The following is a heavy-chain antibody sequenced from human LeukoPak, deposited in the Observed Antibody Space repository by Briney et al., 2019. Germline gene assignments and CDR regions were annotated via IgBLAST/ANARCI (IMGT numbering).Heavy chain of an antibody. D-gene: IGHD5-24*01. V-gene: IGHV1-46*01. CDR3: ATGWVQSPLDY. Sequence: ASVKVSCKASGGTFSSYPISWVRQAPGQGLEWMGIINPSGDITIYAQRFQGRVTMTSDMSTSTASMELSGLRSEDTAVYYCATGWVQSPLDYWGQGTLVTVSS. CDR1: GGTFSSYP. CDR2: INPSGDIT. J-gene: IGHJ4*02.